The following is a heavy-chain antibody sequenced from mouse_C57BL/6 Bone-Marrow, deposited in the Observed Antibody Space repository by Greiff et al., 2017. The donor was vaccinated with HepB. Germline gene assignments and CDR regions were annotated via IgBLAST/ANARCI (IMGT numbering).Heavy chain of an antibody. CDR3: ARGRYGYDVAY. J-gene: IGHJ3*01. D-gene: IGHD2-2*01. Sequence: QVHVKQSGPELVKPGASVKISCKASGYAFSSSWMNWVKQRPGKGLEWIGRIYPGDGDTNYNGKFKGKATLTADKSSSTAYMQLSSLTSEDSAVYFCARGRYGYDVAYWGQGTLVTVSA. V-gene: IGHV1-82*01. CDR2: IYPGDGDT. CDR1: GYAFSSSW.